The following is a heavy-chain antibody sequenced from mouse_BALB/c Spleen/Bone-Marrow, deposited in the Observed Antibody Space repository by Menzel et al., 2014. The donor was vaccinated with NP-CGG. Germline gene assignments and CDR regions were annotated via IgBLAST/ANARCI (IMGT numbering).Heavy chain of an antibody. Sequence: EVQLQQSGPELVKPGASVKLSCRASGFSFTDYFINWVKQSHGKSLEWIGRIYPYNGDTFYNQKFKVKATLTVDKSSNTARMELLSLTSEDSAVYYFGRYGYDAMDFWGQGTSVTVSS. CDR2: IYPYNGDT. J-gene: IGHJ4*01. D-gene: IGHD1-1*02. CDR3: GRYGYDAMDF. CDR1: GFSFTDYF. V-gene: IGHV1-37*01.